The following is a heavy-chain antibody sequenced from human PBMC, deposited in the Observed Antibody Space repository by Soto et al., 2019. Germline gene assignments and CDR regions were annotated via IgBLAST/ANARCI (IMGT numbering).Heavy chain of an antibody. Sequence: PSETLSLTCTVSGGSISSDDYYWSWVRQPPGKGLEWIGNIYYSGSTSYNPSLKSRLTLSLDTSNNQFSLKLSSVSAADTAVYYCARDRSNSPDYFDYWGQGTLVTVSS. CDR2: IYYSGST. CDR3: ARDRSNSPDYFDY. J-gene: IGHJ4*02. CDR1: GGSISSDDYY. V-gene: IGHV4-30-4*01. D-gene: IGHD6-13*01.